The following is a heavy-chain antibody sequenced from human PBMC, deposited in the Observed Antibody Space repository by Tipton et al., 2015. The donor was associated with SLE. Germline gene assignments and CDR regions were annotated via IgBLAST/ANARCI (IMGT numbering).Heavy chain of an antibody. J-gene: IGHJ4*02. Sequence: TLSLTCAVSGGSIRSYYWSWIRQPPGKGLEWIGYVFHSGRSKSNASLKSRVTMSVDTSKSEISLNLSSVTAADTAVYYCASFTKVGDFDYWGPGALVTVAS. CDR3: ASFTKVGDFDY. CDR2: VFHSGRS. CDR1: GGSIRSYY. D-gene: IGHD3-16*01. V-gene: IGHV4-59*08.